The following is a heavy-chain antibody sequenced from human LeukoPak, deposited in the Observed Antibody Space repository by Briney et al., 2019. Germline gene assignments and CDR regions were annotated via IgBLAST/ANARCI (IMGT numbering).Heavy chain of an antibody. CDR3: ARDYADYVGYFFFDY. V-gene: IGHV3-23*01. Sequence: GGSLRLSCAASGFTFNNYAMNSVRQAPGKGLEWVSSISGGGETTYYADSAKGRFTISRDNSQNTLYLQMNSLRAEDTAVYYCARDYADYVGYFFFDYWGQGTLVTVSS. CDR1: GFTFNNYA. CDR2: ISGGGETT. J-gene: IGHJ4*02. D-gene: IGHD4-17*01.